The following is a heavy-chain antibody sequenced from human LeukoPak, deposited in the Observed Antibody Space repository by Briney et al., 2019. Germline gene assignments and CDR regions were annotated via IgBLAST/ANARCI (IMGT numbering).Heavy chain of an antibody. CDR2: INPNSGGT. V-gene: IGHV1-2*02. Sequence: ASVKVSCKASAYTFTGYNMHWVRQAPGQGLEWMGWINPNSGGTNYAQKFQGRVTITADESTSTAYMELSSLRSEDTAVYYCASSARSSSWYDWFDPWGQGTLVTVSS. J-gene: IGHJ5*02. D-gene: IGHD6-13*01. CDR1: AYTFTGYN. CDR3: ASSARSSSWYDWFDP.